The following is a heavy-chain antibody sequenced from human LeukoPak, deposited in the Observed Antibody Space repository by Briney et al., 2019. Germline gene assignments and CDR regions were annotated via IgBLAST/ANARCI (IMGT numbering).Heavy chain of an antibody. D-gene: IGHD3-22*01. J-gene: IGHJ4*02. Sequence: PGRPLRLSCAASGFTFSSYAMHWVRQAPGKGLEWVAVISYDGSNKYYADSVKGRFTISRDNSKNRLYLQMNSLRAEDTAVYYCARDFRRHDSSGYYVWGQGTLVTASS. CDR1: GFTFSSYA. V-gene: IGHV3-30*04. CDR3: ARDFRRHDSSGYYV. CDR2: ISYDGSNK.